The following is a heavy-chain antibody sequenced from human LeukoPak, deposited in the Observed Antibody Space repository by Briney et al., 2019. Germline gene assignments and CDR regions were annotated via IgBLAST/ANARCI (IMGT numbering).Heavy chain of an antibody. J-gene: IGHJ4*02. D-gene: IGHD6-25*01. Sequence: GRSLRLSCAASGFTFSSYGMHWVRQAPGKGLEWVAVIRYDGSNKYYADSVKGRFTISRDNSKNTLYLQMNSLRAEDTAVYYCAKAGPGGDSSEFDYWGQGTLVTVSS. CDR3: AKAGPGGDSSEFDY. V-gene: IGHV3-33*06. CDR2: IRYDGSNK. CDR1: GFTFSSYG.